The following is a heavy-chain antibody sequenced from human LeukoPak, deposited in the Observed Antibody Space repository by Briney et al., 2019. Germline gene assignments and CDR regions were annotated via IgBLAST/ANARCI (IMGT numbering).Heavy chain of an antibody. CDR1: GFTFSSYG. Sequence: PGRSLRLSCAASGFTFSSYGMHWVRQAPGKGLEWVAVISYDGSNKYYADSVKGRFTISRDNSKNTLYLQMNSLRAEDTAVYYCAKVAVYYGSGLPDDYWGQGTLVTVSS. CDR3: AKVAVYYGSGLPDDY. J-gene: IGHJ4*02. D-gene: IGHD3-10*01. V-gene: IGHV3-30*18. CDR2: ISYDGSNK.